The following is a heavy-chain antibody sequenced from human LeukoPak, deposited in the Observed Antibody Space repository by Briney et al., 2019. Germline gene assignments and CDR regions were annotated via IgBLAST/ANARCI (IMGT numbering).Heavy chain of an antibody. J-gene: IGHJ4*02. CDR2: GHYSGTT. D-gene: IGHD3/OR15-3a*01. CDR3: ARHGTGTGYPLDY. Sequence: SETLSLTCTVSGVSINSHYWSWIREAPGKGLEWIAYGHYSGTTNYNPPLKGRVTISVDTSKNQFSMKLTSVSAADTAMYYCARHGTGTGYPLDYWGLGTLVTVSS. V-gene: IGHV4-59*08. CDR1: GVSINSHY.